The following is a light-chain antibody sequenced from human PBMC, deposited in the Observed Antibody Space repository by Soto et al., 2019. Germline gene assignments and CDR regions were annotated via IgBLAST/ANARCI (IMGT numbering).Light chain of an antibody. V-gene: IGLV2-18*02. Sequence: QSALTQPPSVSGSPGQSVAISCTGTSSDVGNYNGVSWYHQPPGTATKLMIYDVNNRPSGVPDRFSVSKSGNTASLTISGLQAEDEGDYYCSSYTSSSTYVFGPGTQLTVL. CDR3: SSYTSSSTYV. J-gene: IGLJ1*01. CDR1: SSDVGNYNG. CDR2: DVN.